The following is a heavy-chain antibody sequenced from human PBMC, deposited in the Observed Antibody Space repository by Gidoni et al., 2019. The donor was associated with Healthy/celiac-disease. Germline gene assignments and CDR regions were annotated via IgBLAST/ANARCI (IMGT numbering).Heavy chain of an antibody. CDR3: ARFTLDCSSTSCYMRVRKAYGMDV. V-gene: IGHV4-34*01. CDR2: INHSGST. J-gene: IGHJ6*02. CDR1: GGSFSGYY. Sequence: QVQLQQWGAGLLKPSETLSLTCAVYGGSFSGYYWSWIRQPPGKGLEWIGEINHSGSTNYNPSLKSRVTISVDTSKNQFSLKLSSVTAADTAVYYCARFTLDCSSTSCYMRVRKAYGMDVWGQGTTVTVSS. D-gene: IGHD2-2*02.